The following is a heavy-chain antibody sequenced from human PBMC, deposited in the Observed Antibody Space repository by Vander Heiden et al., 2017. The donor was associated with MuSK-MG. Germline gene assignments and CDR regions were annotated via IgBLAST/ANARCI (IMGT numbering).Heavy chain of an antibody. J-gene: IGHJ3*02. CDR2: IKQDGSEK. V-gene: IGHV3-7*01. CDR3: ARGSSSDWYLGAFDI. D-gene: IGHD6-19*01. Sequence: EVQVVESGGGLVQPGGSLTISCAAPFSDYWMSWVRQAPGKGLEWVANIKQDGSEKYYVDSRKGRFTISRDNARNSLYLQMNSLRVEDTAVYYCARGSSSDWYLGAFDIWGRGTMVTVSS. CDR1: FSDYW.